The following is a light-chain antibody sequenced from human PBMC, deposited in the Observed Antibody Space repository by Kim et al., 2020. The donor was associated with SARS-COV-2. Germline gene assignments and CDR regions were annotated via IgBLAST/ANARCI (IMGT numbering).Light chain of an antibody. CDR1: QSVSSN. J-gene: IGKJ2*01. CDR2: GAS. Sequence: VSPGERATLSCRASQSVSSNLAWFQHKPGQAPRLLLYGASTRATGIPARFSGGGSGTEFTLTISSLQSEDFAVYYCQQYINWLPYTFGQGTKLEIK. V-gene: IGKV3-15*01. CDR3: QQYINWLPYT.